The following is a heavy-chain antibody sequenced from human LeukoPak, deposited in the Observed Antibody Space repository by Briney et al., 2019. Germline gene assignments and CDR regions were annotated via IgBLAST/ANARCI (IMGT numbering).Heavy chain of an antibody. D-gene: IGHD3-22*01. CDR3: ARAPPGYYDSSGYWDL. Sequence: SVKVSCKASGGTFSSCAISWVRQAPGQGLERMGGIIPIFGTANYAQKFQGRVTITTDESTSTAYMELSSLRSEDTAVYYCARAPPGYYDSSGYWDLWGQGTLVTVSS. CDR2: IIPIFGTA. V-gene: IGHV1-69*05. CDR1: GGTFSSCA. J-gene: IGHJ4*02.